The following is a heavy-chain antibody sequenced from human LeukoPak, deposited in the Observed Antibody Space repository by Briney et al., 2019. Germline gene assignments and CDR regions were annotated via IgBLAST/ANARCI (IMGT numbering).Heavy chain of an antibody. V-gene: IGHV1-8*01. Sequence: ASVKVSCKASGYTFTSSDINWVRQATGQGLEWMGWMNPDSGNTGYAQKFQGRVTMTRNTSISTAYMELSSLRSEDTAVYYCATDNSGTTSAFDIWGQGTMVTVSS. CDR1: GYTFTSSD. D-gene: IGHD1-7*01. CDR3: ATDNSGTTSAFDI. CDR2: MNPDSGNT. J-gene: IGHJ3*02.